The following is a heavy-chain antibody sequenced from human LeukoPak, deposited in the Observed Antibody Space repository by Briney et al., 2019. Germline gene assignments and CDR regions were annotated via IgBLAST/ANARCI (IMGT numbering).Heavy chain of an antibody. D-gene: IGHD2-21*02. V-gene: IGHV3-23*01. CDR2: ISGSGGST. CDR3: AKDRVVVVTASSDY. Sequence: PGGSLRLSCAASGFIFSSYAMSWVRQAPGKGLEWVSAISGSGGSTYYADSVKGRFTISRDNSKNTLYLQINSLRAEDTAVYYCAKDRVVVVTASSDYWGQGTLVTVSS. CDR1: GFIFSSYA. J-gene: IGHJ4*02.